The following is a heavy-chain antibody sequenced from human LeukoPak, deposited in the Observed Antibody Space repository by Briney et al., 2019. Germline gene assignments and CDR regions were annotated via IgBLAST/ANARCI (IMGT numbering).Heavy chain of an antibody. V-gene: IGHV3-48*03. CDR3: ARGYQLLYY. CDR2: ISSSGSSI. Sequence: QPGGSLRLSCAASGFTFSSYEMNWVRQAPGKRLEWVSYISSSGSSINYADSVKGRFTISRDNAKNSLYLQMNSLRAEDTAVYYCARGYQLLYYWGQGTLVTVSS. D-gene: IGHD2-2*01. J-gene: IGHJ4*02. CDR1: GFTFSSYE.